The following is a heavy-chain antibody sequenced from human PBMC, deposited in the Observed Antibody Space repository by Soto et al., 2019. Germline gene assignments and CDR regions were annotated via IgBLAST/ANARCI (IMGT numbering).Heavy chain of an antibody. CDR1: GFTFSSYA. CDR3: ARDLIPAANWNVDY. CDR2: ISYDGSNK. D-gene: IGHD2-2*01. V-gene: IGHV3-30-3*01. J-gene: IGHJ4*02. Sequence: GGSLRLSCAASGFTFSSYAMHWVRQAPGKGLEWVAVISYDGSNKYYADSVKGRFTISRDNSKNTLYLQMNSLRAEDTAVYYCARDLIPAANWNVDYWGQGTLVTVSS.